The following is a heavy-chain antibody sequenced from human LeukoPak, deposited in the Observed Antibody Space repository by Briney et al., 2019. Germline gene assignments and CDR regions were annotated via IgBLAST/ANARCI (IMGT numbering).Heavy chain of an antibody. J-gene: IGHJ4*02. CDR1: GFTFSKFG. V-gene: IGHV3-30*18. CDR2: TSYDGTNK. CDR3: ANLYGDYPDY. D-gene: IGHD4-17*01. Sequence: PRRSMRLSCAASGFTFSKFGMRWVRQAPGKGLEWVAVTSYDGTNKYYADSVKGRFTISRDNSKNTLFLQMNSLRAEDTAVYYCANLYGDYPDYWGQGTLVTVSS.